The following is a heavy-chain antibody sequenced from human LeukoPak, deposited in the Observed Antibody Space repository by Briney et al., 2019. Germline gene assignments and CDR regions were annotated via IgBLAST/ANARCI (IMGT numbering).Heavy chain of an antibody. Sequence: GGSLRLSCAASGFTFSSYAMTWVRQAPGKGLEWVSVIGRYGGDIQYADSVKGRFTISRDNSENTLYLQMNSLRAEDTAVYFCARGGHCSTTSCSNYDGMDVWGQGTTLTVSS. D-gene: IGHD2-2*01. CDR2: IGRYGGDI. V-gene: IGHV3-23*01. J-gene: IGHJ6*02. CDR1: GFTFSSYA. CDR3: ARGGHCSTTSCSNYDGMDV.